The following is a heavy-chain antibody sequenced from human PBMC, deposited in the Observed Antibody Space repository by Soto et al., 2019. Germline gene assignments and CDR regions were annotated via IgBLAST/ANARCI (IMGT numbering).Heavy chain of an antibody. J-gene: IGHJ4*02. CDR3: ARMNTAMVNLDY. CDR2: IFDSGST. V-gene: IGHV4-30-4*01. CDR1: GDSISNNHYY. D-gene: IGHD5-18*01. Sequence: SETLSLTCTVSGDSISNNHYYWSWIRQPPGKGLEWIGHIFDSGSTFNNPSLNSRVTISVDTSRNQFSLKLSSVTAADTAVYYCARMNTAMVNLDYWGQGTLVTVSS.